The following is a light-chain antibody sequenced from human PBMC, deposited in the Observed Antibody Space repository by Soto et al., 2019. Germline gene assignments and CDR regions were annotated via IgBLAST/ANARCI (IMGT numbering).Light chain of an antibody. CDR2: GAS. CDR1: QSVSSSY. CDR3: QQYGSSPFT. J-gene: IGKJ3*01. Sequence: EIVLTQSPGTLSLHPGERATLSCRASQSVSSSYLAWYQQKPGQAPRLLIYGASSRATGIPDRFSGSGSGTDFTLTISRLEPEDFAVYYCQQYGSSPFTFGPGTKVDI. V-gene: IGKV3-20*01.